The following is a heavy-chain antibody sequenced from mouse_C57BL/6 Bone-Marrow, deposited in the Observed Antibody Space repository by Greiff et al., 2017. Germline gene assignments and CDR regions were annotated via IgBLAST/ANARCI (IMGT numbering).Heavy chain of an antibody. CDR3: TRGFAY. CDR1: GYTFTDYE. V-gene: IGHV1-15*01. CDR2: IDPGTGGT. Sequence: QVQLKQSGAELVRPGASVTLSCKASGYTFTDYEMHWVKQTPVHGLEWIGAIDPGTGGTAYNQKFKGKAILTADKSSSTAYMELRSLTSEDSAVYYCTRGFAYWGQGTLVTVSA. J-gene: IGHJ3*01.